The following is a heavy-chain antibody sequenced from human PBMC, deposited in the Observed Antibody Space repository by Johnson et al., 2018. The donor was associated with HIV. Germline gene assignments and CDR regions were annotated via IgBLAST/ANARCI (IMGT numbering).Heavy chain of an antibody. Sequence: QLVESGGCVVQPGRSLRLSCAASGFTFSSYGMHWVRQAPGKGLEWVAVIAYDGSNKYYADSVKGRFTISRDNSENTMYLQMNSLRAEDTAVYYCAKAPSWEPFPFDIWGQGTMVTVSS. CDR2: IAYDGSNK. V-gene: IGHV3-30*18. CDR1: GFTFSSYG. CDR3: AKAPSWEPFPFDI. D-gene: IGHD1-26*01. J-gene: IGHJ3*02.